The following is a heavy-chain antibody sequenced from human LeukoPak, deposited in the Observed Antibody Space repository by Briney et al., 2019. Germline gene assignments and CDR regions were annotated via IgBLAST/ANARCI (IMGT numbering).Heavy chain of an antibody. CDR3: ARRRITMVRGVQHIYFDY. D-gene: IGHD3-10*01. V-gene: IGHV5-51*01. CDR1: GYSFTSYW. Sequence: GESLKISCKGSGYSFTSYWIGWVRQMPGKGLEWMGIIYPGDPDTRYSPAFQGQVTISADKSISTAYLQWSSLKASDTAMYYCARRRITMVRGVQHIYFDYWGQGTLVTVSS. CDR2: IYPGDPDT. J-gene: IGHJ4*02.